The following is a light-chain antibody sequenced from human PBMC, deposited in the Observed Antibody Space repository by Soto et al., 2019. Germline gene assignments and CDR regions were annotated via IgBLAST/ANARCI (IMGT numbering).Light chain of an antibody. J-gene: IGLJ2*01. CDR3: NSYSSSSTLVI. CDR1: SSDIGTYNY. Sequence: QSALTQPASVSGSPGQSITISCTGTSSDIGTYNYVSWYQQYPGKAPKLVISDVSHRPSGVSNRFSASKSGNTASLTISGLQAEDEADYYCNSYSSSSTLVIFGGGTKLTVL. CDR2: DVS. V-gene: IGLV2-14*03.